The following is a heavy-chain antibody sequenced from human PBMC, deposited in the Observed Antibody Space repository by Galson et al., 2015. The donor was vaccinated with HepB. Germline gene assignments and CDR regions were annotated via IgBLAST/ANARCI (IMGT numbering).Heavy chain of an antibody. Sequence: SLRLSCAASGFTFSSYAMWWVRQAPGRGLEWVAIISSDGNNRFYADSVKGRFTISRDNSRNTLFLQMNSLRPEDTAVFFCGRRRTTGSSPDPFDIWGQGTMVTVSS. V-gene: IGHV3-30*04. D-gene: IGHD1-26*01. J-gene: IGHJ3*02. CDR2: ISSDGNNR. CDR3: GRRRTTGSSPDPFDI. CDR1: GFTFSSYA.